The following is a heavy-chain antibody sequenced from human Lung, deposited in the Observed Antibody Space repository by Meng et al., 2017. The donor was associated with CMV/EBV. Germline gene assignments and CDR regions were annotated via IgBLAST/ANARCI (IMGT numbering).Heavy chain of an antibody. Sequence: QRAESGQGLCGPSGTPSPTCTASGGSISSSGYYWGWIRQPPGKGLEWIGSIHYRGSTYYNPSLKGRVTISVDTSKNQFSLKVNSVTAADTAVYYCGREALSIAVASTDHWGQGTLVTVSS. J-gene: IGHJ4*02. CDR3: GREALSIAVASTDH. CDR1: GGSISSSGYY. CDR2: IHYRGST. V-gene: IGHV4-39*07. D-gene: IGHD6-19*01.